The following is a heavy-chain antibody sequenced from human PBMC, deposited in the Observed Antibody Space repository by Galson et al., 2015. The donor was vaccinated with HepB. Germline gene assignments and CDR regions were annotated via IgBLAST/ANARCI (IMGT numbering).Heavy chain of an antibody. Sequence: SLRLSCAASRFTFDDYAMHWVRQAPGKGLEWVSYISSSGSTIYYADSVKGRFTISRDNAKNSLYLQMNSLRAEDTAVYYCAREWTGAFDYWGQGTLVTASS. CDR3: AREWTGAFDY. CDR2: ISSSGSTI. J-gene: IGHJ4*02. V-gene: IGHV3-11*01. D-gene: IGHD1-26*01. CDR1: RFTFDDYA.